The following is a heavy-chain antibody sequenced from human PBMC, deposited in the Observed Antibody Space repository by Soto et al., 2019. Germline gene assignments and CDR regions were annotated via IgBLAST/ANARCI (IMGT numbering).Heavy chain of an antibody. CDR2: INENSGSL. CDR1: GFTFGDYA. V-gene: IGHV3-9*01. Sequence: PGGSLRLSCAASGFTFGDYAMHWVRQAPGKGLEWISSINENSGSLDYADSVKGRFTISRDNAKNSLYLQMNSLRIEDTALYYCAKDANWSLDFWGQGTLVTV. CDR3: AKDANWSLDF. D-gene: IGHD1-20*01. J-gene: IGHJ4*02.